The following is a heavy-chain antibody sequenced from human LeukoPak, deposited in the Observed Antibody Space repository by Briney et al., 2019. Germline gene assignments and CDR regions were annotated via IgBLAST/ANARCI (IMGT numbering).Heavy chain of an antibody. V-gene: IGHV3-74*01. CDR1: GFTFSNYW. Sequence: GGSLRLSCAASGFTFSNYWMHWVRQAPGKGLVWVSRIKGDGSHTIYADSVKGRFTISRDNAKNTLYLQMKSLRDEDTAVYYCVRDWDHFDFDSCGQGTLVTVSS. CDR2: IKGDGSHT. J-gene: IGHJ5*01. D-gene: IGHD1-14*01. CDR3: VRDWDHFDFDS.